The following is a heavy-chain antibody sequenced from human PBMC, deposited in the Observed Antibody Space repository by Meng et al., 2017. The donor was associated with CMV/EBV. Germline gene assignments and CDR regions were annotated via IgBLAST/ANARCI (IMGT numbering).Heavy chain of an antibody. Sequence: CAASGFTFSSSGMHWVRQAPGKGLEWVALISYDGSNKYYADSVKGRFTISRDNSKNTLYLQMNSLRAEDTAVYYCAKDLSTGGSLDYWGQGTLVTVSS. J-gene: IGHJ4*02. V-gene: IGHV3-30*18. D-gene: IGHD3-16*01. CDR2: ISYDGSNK. CDR3: AKDLSTGGSLDY. CDR1: GFTFSSSG.